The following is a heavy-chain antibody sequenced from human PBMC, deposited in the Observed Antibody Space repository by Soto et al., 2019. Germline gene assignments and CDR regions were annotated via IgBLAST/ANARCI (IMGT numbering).Heavy chain of an antibody. Sequence: PGESLKISCKGSGYSFTSYWISWVRQMPGKGLEWMGRIDPSDSYTNYSPSFQGHVTISADKSISTAYLQWSSLKASDTAMYYCARVGYCSSTSCYYYYYGMDVWGQGTTVTVS. CDR1: GYSFTSYW. J-gene: IGHJ6*02. D-gene: IGHD2-2*01. V-gene: IGHV5-10-1*01. CDR3: ARVGYCSSTSCYYYYYGMDV. CDR2: IDPSDSYT.